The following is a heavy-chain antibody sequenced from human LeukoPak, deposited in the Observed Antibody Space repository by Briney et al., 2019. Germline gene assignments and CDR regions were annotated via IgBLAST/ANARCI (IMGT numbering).Heavy chain of an antibody. CDR1: GGSISSDTYF. CDR2: ISSTGST. D-gene: IGHD2-8*01. J-gene: IGHJ4*02. Sequence: SQTLSLTCTVSGGSISSDTYFWSWIRQPAGKGLEWIGRISSTGSTYYNPSLKSRVTISVDTSKNQFSLKLSSVTAADTAVYYCARRRFVRGPDVVNPFDYWGQGTLVTVSS. V-gene: IGHV4-61*02. CDR3: ARRRFVRGPDVVNPFDY.